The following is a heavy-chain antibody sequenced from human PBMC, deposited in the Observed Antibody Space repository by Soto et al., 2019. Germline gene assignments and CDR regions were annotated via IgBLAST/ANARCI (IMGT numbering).Heavy chain of an antibody. CDR2: ISGSGGST. CDR3: AKGRGYCSSTSCLSANFDY. J-gene: IGHJ4*02. CDR1: GFTFSSYA. D-gene: IGHD2-2*01. V-gene: IGHV3-23*01. Sequence: EVQLLESGGGLVQPGGSLRLSCAASGFTFSSYAMSWVRQAPGKGLEWVSAISGSGGSTYYADSVKGRFTISRDNSKNTLYLQMNSLRAEDTAVYYCAKGRGYCSSTSCLSANFDYWGQGTLVTVSS.